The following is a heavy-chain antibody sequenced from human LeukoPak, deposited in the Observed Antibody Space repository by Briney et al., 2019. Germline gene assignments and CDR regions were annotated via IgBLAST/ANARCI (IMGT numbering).Heavy chain of an antibody. CDR1: GFIFDRYS. V-gene: IGHV3-21*01. Sequence: GGSLRLSCVVSGFIFDRYSMHWVRQAPGKGLEWVSSISSSSLYIYYSDSVKGRFTVSRDNAKNSLDLQMNSLSAEDTAVYYCARDRDCGDGGCYPHFDYWGQGVRVTVSS. D-gene: IGHD2-15*01. CDR3: ARDRDCGDGGCYPHFDY. J-gene: IGHJ4*02. CDR2: ISSSSLYI.